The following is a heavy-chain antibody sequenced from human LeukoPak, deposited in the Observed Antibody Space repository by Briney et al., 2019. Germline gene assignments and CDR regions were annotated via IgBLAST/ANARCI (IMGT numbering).Heavy chain of an antibody. CDR2: SRGNGGRT. J-gene: IGHJ4*02. V-gene: IGHV3-23*01. Sequence: GGSLRLSCAASGFTFSTYAMSWVRQAPGKGLEWVSASRGNGGRTDYADSVEGRFTTSRDNSKNAVYLQMNSLRAEDTAVYYCAKADDTVATNFDSWGQGTLVTVSS. CDR1: GFTFSTYA. CDR3: AKADDTVATNFDS. D-gene: IGHD5-12*01.